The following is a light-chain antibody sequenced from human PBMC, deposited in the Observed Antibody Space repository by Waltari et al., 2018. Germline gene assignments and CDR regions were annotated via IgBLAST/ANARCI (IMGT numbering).Light chain of an antibody. CDR1: QSVSGRF. V-gene: IGKV3-20*01. CDR2: GAS. CDR3: QQYGSSPWT. J-gene: IGKJ1*01. Sequence: EIVLTQSPGTLSLSPGERATLSCRASQSVSGRFLAWYQQKPGQAPRLLLYGASPRATGSPGRFSGSGSGTDFTLTISRLEPEDFAVYHCQQYGSSPWTFGQGTKVEIK.